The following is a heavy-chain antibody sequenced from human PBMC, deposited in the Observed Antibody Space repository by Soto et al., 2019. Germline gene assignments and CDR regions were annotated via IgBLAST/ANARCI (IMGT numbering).Heavy chain of an antibody. V-gene: IGHV3-48*02. CDR1: GFTFSSYS. Sequence: GGSLRLSCAASGFTFSSYSMNWVRQAPGKGLEWVSYISSSSSTIYYADSVKGRFTISRDNAKNSLYLQMNSLRDEDTAVYYCARDDGGPDPYYYYGMDVWGQGTTVTVSS. D-gene: IGHD6-25*01. CDR2: ISSSSSTI. J-gene: IGHJ6*02. CDR3: ARDDGGPDPYYYYGMDV.